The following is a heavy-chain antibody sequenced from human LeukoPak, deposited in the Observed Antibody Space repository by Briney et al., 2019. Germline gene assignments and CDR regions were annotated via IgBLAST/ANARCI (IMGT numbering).Heavy chain of an antibody. J-gene: IGHJ6*02. Sequence: GGSLRLSCAASGFTFSSYAMHWVRQAPGKGLEWVSGISASAGSTYYADSVKGRFTISRDNSKNTLYLQMNSLRAEDTAVYYCARDHIEVVTAAMGRRNYYYYGMDVWGQGTTVTVSS. D-gene: IGHD2-2*01. V-gene: IGHV3-23*01. CDR2: ISASAGST. CDR1: GFTFSSYA. CDR3: ARDHIEVVTAAMGRRNYYYYGMDV.